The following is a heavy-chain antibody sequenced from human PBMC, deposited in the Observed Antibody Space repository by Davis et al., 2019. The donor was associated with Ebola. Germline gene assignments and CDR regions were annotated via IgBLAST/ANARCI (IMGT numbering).Heavy chain of an antibody. CDR3: AKYYFGMDV. CDR1: GFTFSSYG. Sequence: GESLKISCAASGFTFSSYGMHWVRQAPGKGLEWVAVISYDGSNKYYADSVKGRFTVSRDNAKNSLYLQMNSLRAEDTAVYYCAKYYFGMDVWGQGTTVTVSS. CDR2: ISYDGSNK. V-gene: IGHV3-30*18. J-gene: IGHJ6*02.